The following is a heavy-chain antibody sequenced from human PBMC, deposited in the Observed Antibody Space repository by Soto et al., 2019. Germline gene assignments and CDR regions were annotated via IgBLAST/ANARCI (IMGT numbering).Heavy chain of an antibody. CDR1: GFTLSRYV. CDR2: ISGSGAT. V-gene: IGHV3-23*01. D-gene: IGHD6-13*01. CDR3: ARLDYSSSRD. J-gene: IGHJ4*02. Sequence: EVQLLESGGDLVQPGGSLRLSCAASGFTLSRYVMTWVRQAPGKGLEWVSSISGSGATYYADSVKGRFAISRDSSKNMLYLQMNSLRAEDTAIYYYARLDYSSSRDWGRGTLVTVSS.